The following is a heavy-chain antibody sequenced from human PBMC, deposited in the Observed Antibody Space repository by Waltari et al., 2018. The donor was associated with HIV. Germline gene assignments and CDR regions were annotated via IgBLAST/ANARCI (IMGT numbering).Heavy chain of an antibody. D-gene: IGHD1-1*01. J-gene: IGHJ5*02. CDR2: RYYTGTT. V-gene: IGHV4-39*01. CDR1: GGSIRSSTDY. Sequence: QLQLQESGPGLIKSSETLSLTCTVSGGSIRSSTDYWAWIRQPPGNGLEWIGSRYYTGTTHSNPSLKSRLTISVDTSKNQFSLKRTSVTAADTAVYYCARLPETPGTTWGRWFDPWGPGALVAVSS. CDR3: ARLPETPGTTWGRWFDP.